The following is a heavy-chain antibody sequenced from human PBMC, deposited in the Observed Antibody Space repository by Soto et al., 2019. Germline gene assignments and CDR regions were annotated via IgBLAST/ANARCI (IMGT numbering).Heavy chain of an antibody. CDR3: AREFYDSSGYSDHFDY. D-gene: IGHD3-22*01. Sequence: GESLKISCKGSGYSFTSYWIGWVRQMPGKGLEWMGIIYPGDSDTRYSPSFQGQVTISADKSISTAYLQWSSLKASDTAMYYCAREFYDSSGYSDHFDYWGQGTLVTVSS. CDR2: IYPGDSDT. CDR1: GYSFTSYW. V-gene: IGHV5-51*01. J-gene: IGHJ4*02.